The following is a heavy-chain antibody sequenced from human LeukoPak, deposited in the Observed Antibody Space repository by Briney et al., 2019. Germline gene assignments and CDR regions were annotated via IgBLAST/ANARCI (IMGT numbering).Heavy chain of an antibody. CDR2: TSYDGTNK. Sequence: GGSLRLSCAASGFTFTSYTMHWGRQAPGKGLEWVAATSYDGTNKYYADSVKGRFTISRDNSNNTLYLQMNSLRPEDTAVYFCARKSLWFKYYDCWGQGMLVTVSS. CDR1: GFTFTSYT. CDR3: ARKSLWFKYYDC. V-gene: IGHV3-30*04. D-gene: IGHD3-10*01. J-gene: IGHJ4*02.